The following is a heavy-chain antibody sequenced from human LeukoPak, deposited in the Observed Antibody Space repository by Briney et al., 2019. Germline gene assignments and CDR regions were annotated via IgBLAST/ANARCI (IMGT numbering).Heavy chain of an antibody. J-gene: IGHJ6*03. Sequence: SETLSLTCTVSGGSISSHYWTWIRQSPVKGLEWIGDISNSGSTSYNPSLKSRVTISIDTSKNQFSLKLSSVTAADTAVYYCGRDALVGYLSYYYMDVWGKGTRVTVSS. D-gene: IGHD2-15*01. V-gene: IGHV4-59*11. CDR2: ISNSGST. CDR3: GRDALVGYLSYYYMDV. CDR1: GGSISSHY.